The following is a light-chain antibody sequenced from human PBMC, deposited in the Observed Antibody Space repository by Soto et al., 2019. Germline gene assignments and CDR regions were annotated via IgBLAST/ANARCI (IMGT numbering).Light chain of an antibody. J-gene: IGKJ1*01. CDR1: QSISSW. CDR2: EAS. V-gene: IGKV1-5*03. CDR3: QQYNSYSPWT. Sequence: IKLTQSPATLSPSVGDRVTITCRASQSISSWLAWYQMKPGEAPKILLYEASSLQRGVPSRFSGSGSGTEFTLTISSLQPDDFANYYCQQYNSYSPWTFGQGTKVDIK.